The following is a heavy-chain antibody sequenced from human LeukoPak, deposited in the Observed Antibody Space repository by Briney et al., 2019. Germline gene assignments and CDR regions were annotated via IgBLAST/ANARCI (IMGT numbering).Heavy chain of an antibody. CDR2: IYYSGST. Sequence: SETLSLTCTVSGGSISSSSYYWGWIRQPPGKGLEWIGSIYYSGSTYYNPSLKSRVTISVDTSKNQFSLKVNSVTAADTAVYYCARQGFRSTWFDPWGQGTLVTVSS. V-gene: IGHV4-39*01. CDR3: ARQGFRSTWFDP. CDR1: GGSISSSSYY. J-gene: IGHJ5*02.